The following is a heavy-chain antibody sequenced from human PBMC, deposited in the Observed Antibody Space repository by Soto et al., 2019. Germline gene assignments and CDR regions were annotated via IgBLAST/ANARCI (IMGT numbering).Heavy chain of an antibody. CDR2: IYYSGST. V-gene: IGHV4-39*07. CDR3: ARLGAAAGTSDWFDP. J-gene: IGHJ5*02. Sequence: SETLSLTCTVSGGSISSSSYYWGWIRQPPGKGLEWIGSIYYSGSTYYNPSLKSRVTIPVDTSKNQFSLKLSSVTAADTAVYYCARLGAAAGTSDWFDPWGQGTLVTVSS. D-gene: IGHD6-13*01. CDR1: GGSISSSSYY.